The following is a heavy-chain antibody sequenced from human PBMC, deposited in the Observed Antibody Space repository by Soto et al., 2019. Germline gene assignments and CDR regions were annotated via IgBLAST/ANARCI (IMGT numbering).Heavy chain of an antibody. J-gene: IGHJ6*03. D-gene: IGHD3-10*01. CDR2: ISAYNGNT. Sequence: ASVKVYCKASGYTFTSYGISWVRQAPGQGLEWMGWISAYNGNTNYAQKLQGRVTMTTDTSTSTAYMELRSLRSDDTAVYYCARVVYGSGKYYYYYMDVWGKGTTVTVSS. CDR1: GYTFTSYG. V-gene: IGHV1-18*01. CDR3: ARVVYGSGKYYYYYMDV.